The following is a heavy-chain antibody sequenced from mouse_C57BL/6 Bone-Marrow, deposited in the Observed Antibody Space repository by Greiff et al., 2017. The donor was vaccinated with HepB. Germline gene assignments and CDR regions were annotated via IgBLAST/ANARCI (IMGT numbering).Heavy chain of an antibody. CDR2: ISYSGST. CDR1: GYSITSDY. Sequence: EVQRVESGPGLAKPSQTLSLTCSVTGYSITSDYWNWIRKFPGNKLEYMGYISYSGSTYYNPSLKSRISITRDTSKNQYYLQLNSVTTEDTATYYCARRGYYGSSLYWYFDVWGTGTTVTVSS. CDR3: ARRGYYGSSLYWYFDV. V-gene: IGHV3-8*01. D-gene: IGHD1-1*01. J-gene: IGHJ1*03.